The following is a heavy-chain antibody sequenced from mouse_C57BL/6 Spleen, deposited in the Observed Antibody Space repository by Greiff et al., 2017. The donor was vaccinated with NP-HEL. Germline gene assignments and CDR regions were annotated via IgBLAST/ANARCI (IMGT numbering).Heavy chain of an antibody. D-gene: IGHD2-3*01. V-gene: IGHV1-50*01. Sequence: VQLQQPGAELVKPGASVKLSCKASGYTFTSYWMQWVKQRPGQGLEWIGEIDPSDSYTNYNQKFKGKATLTVDTSSSTAYMQLSSLTSEDSAVYYCARRWLLLYYFDYWGQGTTLTVSS. CDR2: IDPSDSYT. CDR1: GYTFTSYW. J-gene: IGHJ2*01. CDR3: ARRWLLLYYFDY.